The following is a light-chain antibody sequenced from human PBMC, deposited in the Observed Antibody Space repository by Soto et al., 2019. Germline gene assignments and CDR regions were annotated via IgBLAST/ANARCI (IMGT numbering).Light chain of an antibody. Sequence: DIQMTQSPSTLSASLGAKVTITCRASQSIGTLLAWYQQTPGRAPNLLIYDASSLQSGVPSRFSGSGSGTEFTLTISSLQPDAFATYFCQQFKTYPITFGQGTRLEIK. J-gene: IGKJ5*01. CDR1: QSIGTL. CDR2: DAS. CDR3: QQFKTYPIT. V-gene: IGKV1-5*01.